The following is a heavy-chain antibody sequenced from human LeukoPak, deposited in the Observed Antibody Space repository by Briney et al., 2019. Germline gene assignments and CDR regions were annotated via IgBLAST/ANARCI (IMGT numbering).Heavy chain of an antibody. J-gene: IGHJ4*02. CDR2: IIPIFGTA. D-gene: IGHD6-13*01. CDR1: GGTFSSYA. CDR3: ARGRAAAGTFYYFDY. V-gene: IGHV1-69*05. Sequence: SVKVSCKASGGTFSSYAISWVRQAPGQGLEWMGGIIPIFGTANYAQKFQGRVTITTDESTSTAYMELSSLRSEDTAVYYCARGRAAAGTFYYFDYWGQGTQVTVSS.